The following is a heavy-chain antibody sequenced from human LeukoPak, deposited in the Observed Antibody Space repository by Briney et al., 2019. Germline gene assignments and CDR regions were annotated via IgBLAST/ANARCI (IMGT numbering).Heavy chain of an antibody. D-gene: IGHD6-19*01. CDR2: INPNSGDT. Sequence: ASVKVSCKASGYTLTDYYIHCVRQAPGQGLEWMGWINPNSGDTNYAQKFQGRVTMTSDTSISTAYMELSSLRSDETAIYYCARRPHSSGWSSSITLFEHWGQGTLVTVSS. CDR3: ARRPHSSGWSSSITLFEH. V-gene: IGHV1-2*02. CDR1: GYTLTDYY. J-gene: IGHJ4*02.